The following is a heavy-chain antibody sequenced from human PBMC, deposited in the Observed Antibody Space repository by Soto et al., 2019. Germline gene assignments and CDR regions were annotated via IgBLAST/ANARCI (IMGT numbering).Heavy chain of an antibody. CDR3: ARHGSGAYGMDV. J-gene: IGHJ6*02. CDR2: IYYRGTT. D-gene: IGHD3-3*01. CDR1: GGSISSHY. V-gene: IGHV4-59*08. Sequence: QVQLQESGPGLVKPSETLSLTCTVSGGSISSHYWSWIRQPPGKGLEWIGYIYYRGTTDHSPSLKSRVTISVDTSKTQFALKLSSVTAADTAVYYCARHGSGAYGMDVWGQGTTVTVSS.